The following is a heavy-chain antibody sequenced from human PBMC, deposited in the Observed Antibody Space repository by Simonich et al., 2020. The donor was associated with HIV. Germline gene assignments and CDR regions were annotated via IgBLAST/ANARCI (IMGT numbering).Heavy chain of an antibody. D-gene: IGHD5-12*01. V-gene: IGHV4-34*01. Sequence: QVQLQQWGAGLLKPSETLSLTCAVYGGSFSSYYRNWIRQPPGKGLGWNGENDHSGSTNYKPSLKSRVTISVDTSKNQFSLKLNSVTAADTAVYYCVRQSGYVDAFDIWGQGTMVTVSS. CDR3: VRQSGYVDAFDI. CDR2: NDHSGST. CDR1: GGSFSSYY. J-gene: IGHJ3*02.